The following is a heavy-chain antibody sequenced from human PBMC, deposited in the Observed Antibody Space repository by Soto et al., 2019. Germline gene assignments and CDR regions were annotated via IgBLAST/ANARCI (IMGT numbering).Heavy chain of an antibody. J-gene: IGHJ5*02. CDR3: ASNYYDSSGPIWFDP. Sequence: PGGSLRLSCAASGFTFSSYEMNWVRQAPGKGLEWVSYISSSGSTIYYADSVKGRFTISRDNAKNSLYLQMNSLRAEDTAVYYCASNYYDSSGPIWFDPWGQGALVTVSS. CDR1: GFTFSSYE. V-gene: IGHV3-48*03. CDR2: ISSSGSTI. D-gene: IGHD3-22*01.